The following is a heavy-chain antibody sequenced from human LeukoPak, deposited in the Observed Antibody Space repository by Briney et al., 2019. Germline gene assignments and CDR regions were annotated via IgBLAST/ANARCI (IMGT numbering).Heavy chain of an antibody. CDR2: VTGSAAST. CDR1: GFTFSGYA. Sequence: GGSLRLSCAASGFTFSGYAMSWVRQAPGKGLEWVSTVTGSAASTYYAESVKGRFTISRDNSKNTLYLQMNSLRAEDTAVYYCAKPRGGCGGFLIDYWGQGTLVTVSS. CDR3: AKPRGGCGGFLIDY. D-gene: IGHD1-26*01. V-gene: IGHV3-23*01. J-gene: IGHJ4*02.